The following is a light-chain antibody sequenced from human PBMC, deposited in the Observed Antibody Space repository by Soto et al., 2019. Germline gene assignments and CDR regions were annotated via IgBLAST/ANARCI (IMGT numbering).Light chain of an antibody. Sequence: DIQMTQSPSSLSASVGYRVTITCRASQSISSYLNWYQQKPGKAPKLLIYAASSLQSGVPSRFSGSGSGTDFTLTISSLQPEDFATYYCQQSYSTPLTCGGGTKGDIK. J-gene: IGKJ4*01. CDR3: QQSYSTPLT. V-gene: IGKV1-39*01. CDR1: QSISSY. CDR2: AAS.